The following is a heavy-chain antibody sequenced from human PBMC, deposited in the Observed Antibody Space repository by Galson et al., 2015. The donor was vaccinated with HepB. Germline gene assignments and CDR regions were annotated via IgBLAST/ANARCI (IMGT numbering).Heavy chain of an antibody. V-gene: IGHV6-1*01. Sequence: CAISGDSVSSNNAAWTWIRQSPSRGLEWLGRTYYRSKWYNDYAVSVKSRIIINPDTSKNQLSLQLKSVTPEDTAVYYCARDPGYTYGYIPYFDYWGQGTLVTVSS. J-gene: IGHJ4*02. CDR2: TYYRSKWYN. D-gene: IGHD5-18*01. CDR3: ARDPGYTYGYIPYFDY. CDR1: GDSVSSNNAA.